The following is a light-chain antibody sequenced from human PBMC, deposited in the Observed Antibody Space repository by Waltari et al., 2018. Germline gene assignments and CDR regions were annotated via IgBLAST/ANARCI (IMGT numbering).Light chain of an antibody. V-gene: IGKV3-20*01. Sequence: EIVLTQSPGTLSLSPGARATLSCRASQSVTTTYLAWYQQKPGQAPRLLIYGASSRATGIPDRFSGSGSGTDFTLTISRLEPEDFAVYYCQQYGSSLPLTFGGGTKVEIK. J-gene: IGKJ4*01. CDR1: QSVTTTY. CDR2: GAS. CDR3: QQYGSSLPLT.